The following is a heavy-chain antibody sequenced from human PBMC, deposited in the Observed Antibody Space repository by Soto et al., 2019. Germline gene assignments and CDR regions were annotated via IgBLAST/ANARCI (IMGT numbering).Heavy chain of an antibody. CDR3: AREGCSSTSCYPNWFDP. CDR1: GLTFSSYG. Sequence: PGGSLRLSCAASGLTFSSYGMHWVRQAPGKGLEWVAVIWYDGSNKYYADSVKGRFTISRDNSKNTLYLQMNSLRAEDTAVYYCAREGCSSTSCYPNWFDPWGQGTLVTVSS. V-gene: IGHV3-33*01. J-gene: IGHJ5*02. D-gene: IGHD2-2*01. CDR2: IWYDGSNK.